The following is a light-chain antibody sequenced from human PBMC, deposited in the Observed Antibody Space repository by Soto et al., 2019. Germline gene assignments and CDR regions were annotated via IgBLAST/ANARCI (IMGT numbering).Light chain of an antibody. CDR3: QSYDSSIRV. CDR2: EDN. Sequence: NFMLTQPHSVSESPGKTVTISCTRSSGSIASNYVQWYQQRPGSAPTTVIYEDNQRPSGVPDRFSGSIDSSSNSASLTISGLKTEDEAVYYCQSYDSSIRVFGGGTKLTVL. V-gene: IGLV6-57*03. CDR1: SGSIASNY. J-gene: IGLJ2*01.